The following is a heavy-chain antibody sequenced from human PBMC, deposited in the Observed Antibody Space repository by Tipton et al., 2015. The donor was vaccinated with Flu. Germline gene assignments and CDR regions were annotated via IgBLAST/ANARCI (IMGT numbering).Heavy chain of an antibody. Sequence: TASGFTFSSYWMHWVRQAPGKGLVWVSRINSDGSSTSYADSVKGRFTISRDNAKNTLYLQMNSLRAEDTAVYYCARDPDDYDYVRWGQGTLVTVSS. CDR2: INSDGSST. CDR3: ARDPDDYDYVR. J-gene: IGHJ4*02. CDR1: GFTFSSYW. D-gene: IGHD3-16*01. V-gene: IGHV3-74*01.